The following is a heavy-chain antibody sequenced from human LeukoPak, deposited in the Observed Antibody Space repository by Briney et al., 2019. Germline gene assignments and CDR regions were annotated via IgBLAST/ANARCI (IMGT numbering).Heavy chain of an antibody. CDR3: ARGWIVAVPAAVLDLYFDY. J-gene: IGHJ4*02. D-gene: IGHD2-2*02. Sequence: SETLSLTCTVSGGSISSSSYYWGWIRQPPGKGLEWIGSIYYSGSTYYNPSLKSRVTISVDTSKNQFSLKPSSVTAADTAVYYCARGWIVAVPAAVLDLYFDYWGQGTLVTVSS. V-gene: IGHV4-39*01. CDR1: GGSISSSSYY. CDR2: IYYSGST.